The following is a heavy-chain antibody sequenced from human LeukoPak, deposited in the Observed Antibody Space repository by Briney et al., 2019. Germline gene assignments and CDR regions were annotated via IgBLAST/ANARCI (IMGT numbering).Heavy chain of an antibody. CDR2: INHSGST. D-gene: IGHD3-22*01. Sequence: SETLSLTCAVYGGSFSGYYWSWIRQPPGKGLEWIGEINHSGSTNYNPSLKSRVTISVDKSKNQFSLKLSSVTAADTAVYYCARRIDYYDSSGYLDYWGQGTLVTVSS. V-gene: IGHV4-34*01. J-gene: IGHJ4*02. CDR3: ARRIDYYDSSGYLDY. CDR1: GGSFSGYY.